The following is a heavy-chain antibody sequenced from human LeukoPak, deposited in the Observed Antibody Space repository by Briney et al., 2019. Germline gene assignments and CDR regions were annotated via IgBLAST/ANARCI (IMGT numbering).Heavy chain of an antibody. CDR2: ISYSGNT. Sequence: SETLSLTCTVSGGSISNYYWSWIRQPPGKGLEWIGYISYSGNTNYNPSLKSRVTISVDTSKNQFSLKLSSVTAADTAVYYCARTSGYSSGEVDYWGQGTLVTVSS. CDR3: ARTSGYSSGEVDY. V-gene: IGHV4-59*01. CDR1: GGSISNYY. D-gene: IGHD6-19*01. J-gene: IGHJ4*02.